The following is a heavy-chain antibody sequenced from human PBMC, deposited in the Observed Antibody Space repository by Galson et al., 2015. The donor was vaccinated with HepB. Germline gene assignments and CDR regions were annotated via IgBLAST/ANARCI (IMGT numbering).Heavy chain of an antibody. D-gene: IGHD6-13*01. CDR2: ISSSGSTI. CDR1: GFTFSSYS. Sequence: SLRLSCAASGFTFSSYSMNWVRQAPGKGLEWISYISSSGSTIDYADPVKGRFTISRDNAKNSLYLQMNSLRAEDTAVYYCARAYSSSWYIDYWGQGTLVTVSS. J-gene: IGHJ4*02. V-gene: IGHV3-48*01. CDR3: ARAYSSSWYIDY.